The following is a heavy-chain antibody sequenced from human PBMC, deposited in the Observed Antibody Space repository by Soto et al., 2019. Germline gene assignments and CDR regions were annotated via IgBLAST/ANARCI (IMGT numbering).Heavy chain of an antibody. V-gene: IGHV4-34*01. J-gene: IGHJ3*02. CDR1: GGSFSGYY. D-gene: IGHD2-21*02. CDR3: ARVKSTYCGGDCYSDAFDI. Sequence: QVQLQQWGAGLLKPSETLSLTCAVYGGSFSGYYWRWIRQPPGKGLECLGEINHSGSTNYNPSLKSRVTISVDTAKNQFSLKLSSVTAADKAVYYCARVKSTYCGGDCYSDAFDIWGQGTMVTVSS. CDR2: INHSGST.